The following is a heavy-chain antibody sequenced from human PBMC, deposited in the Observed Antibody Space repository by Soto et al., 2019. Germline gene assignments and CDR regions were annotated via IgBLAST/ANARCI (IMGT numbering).Heavy chain of an antibody. D-gene: IGHD1-26*01. Sequence: QVQLQESGPGLVKPSETLSLTCTVSGGSISSYYWSWIRQPPGKGLEWIGYIDYSGSTNYNPSLKSRVTMSVDTSKNQFSLNLSSVTAAETAVYYFGRHGRWQDLDIWGQGTMVTVSS. V-gene: IGHV4-59*08. CDR2: IDYSGST. CDR3: GRHGRWQDLDI. CDR1: GGSISSYY. J-gene: IGHJ3*02.